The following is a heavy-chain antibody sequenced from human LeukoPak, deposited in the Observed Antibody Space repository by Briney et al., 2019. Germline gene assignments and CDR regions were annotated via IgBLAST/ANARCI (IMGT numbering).Heavy chain of an antibody. D-gene: IGHD3-22*01. J-gene: IGHJ3*02. V-gene: IGHV3-20*04. CDR2: INWNGGST. CDR3: ARVRYYDSSGYQGAFDI. Sequence: GGSLRLSCAASGFTFDDYGMSWVRQAPGKGLEWVSGINWNGGSTGYADSVEGRFTISRDNAKNSLYLQMNSLRAEDTALYYCARVRYYDSSGYQGAFDIWGQGTMVTVSS. CDR1: GFTFDDYG.